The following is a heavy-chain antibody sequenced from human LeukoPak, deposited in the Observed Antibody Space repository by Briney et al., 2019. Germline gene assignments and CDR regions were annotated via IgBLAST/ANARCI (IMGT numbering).Heavy chain of an antibody. Sequence: SVNLSCNASGGTFSSYAISWVRHPPAQGHERMGMIIPIFGTANYEQKLQGRVTITTDASKSTAYMELSSLRSEDTAVYYCARETAMAKSYYYYYMDVWGKGTTVTVSS. D-gene: IGHD5-18*01. CDR2: IIPIFGTA. CDR3: ARETAMAKSYYYYYMDV. CDR1: GGTFSSYA. V-gene: IGHV1-69*05. J-gene: IGHJ6*03.